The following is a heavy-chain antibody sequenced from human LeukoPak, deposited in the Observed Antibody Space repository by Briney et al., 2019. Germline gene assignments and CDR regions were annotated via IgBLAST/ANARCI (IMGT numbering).Heavy chain of an antibody. Sequence: GGSLTLSCAASGFTFSSYAMSWVRQAPGKGLEWVSAISGSGGSTYYADSVKGRFTISRDNSKNTLYLQMNSLRAEDTAVYYCAKGIAYCGGDCYSFGDAFDIWGQGTMVTVSP. V-gene: IGHV3-23*01. J-gene: IGHJ3*02. CDR1: GFTFSSYA. D-gene: IGHD2-21*02. CDR3: AKGIAYCGGDCYSFGDAFDI. CDR2: ISGSGGST.